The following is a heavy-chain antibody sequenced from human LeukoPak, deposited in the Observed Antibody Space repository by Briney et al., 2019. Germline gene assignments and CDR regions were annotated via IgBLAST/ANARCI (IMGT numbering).Heavy chain of an antibody. CDR2: ISYDGDNE. CDR3: ARVRGGRSWYYYGMDV. D-gene: IGHD3-16*01. J-gene: IGHJ6*02. Sequence: SGGSLRLSCSTSGFTFSNHFMHWVRQAPGKGLEWVAVISYDGDNEYYADSVKGQFTISRDNSKDRLYLQMNSLRPEDTAMYYCARVRGGRSWYYYGMDVWGRGTTVTVSS. V-gene: IGHV3-30-3*01. CDR1: GFTFSNHF.